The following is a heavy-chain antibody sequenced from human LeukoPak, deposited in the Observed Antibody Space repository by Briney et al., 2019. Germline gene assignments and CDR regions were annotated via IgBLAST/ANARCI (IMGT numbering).Heavy chain of an antibody. J-gene: IGHJ4*02. V-gene: IGHV3-23*01. CDR3: AKDLLPGRIAVAGRFDY. D-gene: IGHD6-19*01. Sequence: PGGSLRLSCAASGFTFSSYAMSWVRQAPGKGLERVSAISGSGGSTYYADSVKGRFTISRDNSKNTLYLQMNSLRAEDTAVYYCAKDLLPGRIAVAGRFDYWGQGTLVTVSS. CDR1: GFTFSSYA. CDR2: ISGSGGST.